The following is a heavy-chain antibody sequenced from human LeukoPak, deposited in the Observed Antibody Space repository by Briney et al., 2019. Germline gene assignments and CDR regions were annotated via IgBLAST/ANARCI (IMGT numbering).Heavy chain of an antibody. CDR2: IYYSGST. CDR1: GGSISSYY. CDR3: ARGISTFDP. D-gene: IGHD5/OR15-5a*01. J-gene: IGHJ5*02. V-gene: IGHV4-59*01. Sequence: SEALSLTCTVSGGSISSYYWSWIRQPPGKGLEWIGYIYYSGSTNYNPSLKSRVTISVDTSKNQFSLKLSSVTAADTAVYYCARGISTFDPWGQGTLVTVSS.